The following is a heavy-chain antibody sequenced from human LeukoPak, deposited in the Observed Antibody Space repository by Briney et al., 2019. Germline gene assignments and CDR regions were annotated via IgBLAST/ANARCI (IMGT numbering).Heavy chain of an antibody. CDR1: GFTFSSYS. Sequence: GGSLRLSCAASGFTFSSYSMNWVRQAPGKGLEWVSSISSSSGYIYYADSVKGRFTISRDNAKSSLYLQMDSLRAEDTAVYYCAVFDMTVVDIIHWGQGTLVTVSS. CDR3: AVFDMTVVDIIH. V-gene: IGHV3-21*01. CDR2: ISSSSGYI. J-gene: IGHJ4*02. D-gene: IGHD3-22*01.